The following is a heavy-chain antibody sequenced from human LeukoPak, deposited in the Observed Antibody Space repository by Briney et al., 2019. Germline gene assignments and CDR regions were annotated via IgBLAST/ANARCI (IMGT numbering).Heavy chain of an antibody. V-gene: IGHV1-24*01. CDR2: FDPEDGET. Sequence: ASVKVSCKVSGYTLTELSMHWVRQAPGKGPEWMGGFDPEDGETIYAQKFQGRVAMTEDTSTDTAYMELSSLRSEDTAVYYCATVGVMVRGVNDYYGMDVWGQGTTVTVSS. D-gene: IGHD3-10*01. J-gene: IGHJ6*02. CDR1: GYTLTELS. CDR3: ATVGVMVRGVNDYYGMDV.